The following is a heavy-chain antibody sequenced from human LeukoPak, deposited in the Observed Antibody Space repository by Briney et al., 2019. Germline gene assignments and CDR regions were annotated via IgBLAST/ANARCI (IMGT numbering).Heavy chain of an antibody. J-gene: IGHJ4*02. D-gene: IGHD3/OR15-3a*01. CDR2: ISYDGSNK. V-gene: IGHV3-30*04. CDR1: GFTFSNYA. Sequence: GGSLRLSCAASGFTFSNYAMHWVRQAPGKGLEWAAVISYDGSNKYYADSVKGRFTISRDNSKNTLYLQMNSLRAEDTAVYYCARDSGFSGTQRGEYWGQGTLVTVSS. CDR3: ARDSGFSGTQRGEY.